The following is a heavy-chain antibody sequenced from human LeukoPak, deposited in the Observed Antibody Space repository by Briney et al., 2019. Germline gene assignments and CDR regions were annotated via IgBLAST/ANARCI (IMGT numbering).Heavy chain of an antibody. CDR1: GVSFSGYY. Sequence: PSETLSLTCAVYGVSFSGYYWSWIRQPPGKGLEWIGEINHSGSTNYNPSLKSRVTISVDTSKNQFSLKLSSVTAADTAVYYCARDGSGRSNGGDAFDIWGQGTMLTVSS. CDR3: ARDGSGRSNGGDAFDI. CDR2: INHSGST. D-gene: IGHD3-10*01. V-gene: IGHV4-34*01. J-gene: IGHJ3*02.